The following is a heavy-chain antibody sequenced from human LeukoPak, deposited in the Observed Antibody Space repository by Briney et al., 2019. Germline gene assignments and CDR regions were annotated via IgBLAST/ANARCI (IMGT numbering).Heavy chain of an antibody. CDR2: ITGSGGKT. Sequence: GGSLRLSCAASGFIVSSNYMSWVRQAPGKGLEWVSIITGSGGKTYYADSVKGRFTVSRDNSKDTLFLQMNSLRADDTAVYYCAKERTAMAGSAEYFQHWGQGTLVTVSS. CDR1: GFIVSSNY. V-gene: IGHV3-23*01. CDR3: AKERTAMAGSAEYFQH. J-gene: IGHJ1*01. D-gene: IGHD6-19*01.